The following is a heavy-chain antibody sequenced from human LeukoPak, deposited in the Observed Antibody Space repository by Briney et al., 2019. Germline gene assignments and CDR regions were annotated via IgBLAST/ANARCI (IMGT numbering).Heavy chain of an antibody. CDR1: GGSINSYY. CDR2: IYYSGST. Sequence: SETLSLTCTVSGGSINSYYWSWIRQPPGKGLEWIGYIYYSGSTNYNPSLKSRVTISVDTSKNQFSLKLSSVTAADTAVYYCARGYSYAYGIDYWGQGTLVTVSS. CDR3: ARGYSYAYGIDY. V-gene: IGHV4-59*01. D-gene: IGHD5-18*01. J-gene: IGHJ4*02.